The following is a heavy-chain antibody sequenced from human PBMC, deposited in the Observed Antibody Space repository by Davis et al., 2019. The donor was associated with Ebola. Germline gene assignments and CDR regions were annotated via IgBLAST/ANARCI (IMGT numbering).Heavy chain of an antibody. CDR1: GFTFSSYS. CDR2: ISGSGGST. V-gene: IGHV3-23*01. J-gene: IGHJ6*02. CDR3: AKFQEGYYYYYGMDV. Sequence: GESLKISCAASGFTFSSYSMNWVRQAPGKGLEWVSAISGSGGSTYYADSVKGRFTISRDNSKNTLYLQMNSLRAEDTAVYYCAKFQEGYYYYYGMDVWGQGTTVTVSS.